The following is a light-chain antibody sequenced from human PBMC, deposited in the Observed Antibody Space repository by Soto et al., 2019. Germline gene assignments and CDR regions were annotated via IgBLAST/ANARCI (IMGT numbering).Light chain of an antibody. CDR1: QDISTW. J-gene: IGKJ4*01. V-gene: IGKV1D-12*01. CDR2: AAS. Sequence: DIQMTQSPSSVSASVGDGVTITCRASQDISTWLAWYQQKPGKAPKLLIFAASSLQSGVPSRFSGSVPGTDFTLTISTLQPEDFATYFCQQSNSFPATFGGGTRVEIK. CDR3: QQSNSFPAT.